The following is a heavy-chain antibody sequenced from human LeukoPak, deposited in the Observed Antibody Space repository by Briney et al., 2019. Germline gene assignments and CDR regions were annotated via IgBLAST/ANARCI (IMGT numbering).Heavy chain of an antibody. CDR1: GYTFTSYY. CDR3: ARESDILTGYYNGYYYGMDV. D-gene: IGHD3-9*01. V-gene: IGHV1-46*01. Sequence: ASVKVSCKASGYTFTSYYMHWVRQAPGQGLEWMGIINPSGGSTSYAQKFQGRVTMTRDTSTSTAYMELRSLRSDDTAVYYCARESDILTGYYNGYYYGMDVWGQGTTVTVSS. J-gene: IGHJ6*02. CDR2: INPSGGST.